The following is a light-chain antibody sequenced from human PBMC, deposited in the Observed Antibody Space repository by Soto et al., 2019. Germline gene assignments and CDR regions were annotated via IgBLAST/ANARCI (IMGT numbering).Light chain of an antibody. CDR3: QKYDGAPLT. Sequence: DIQMTQSPSSLSASVGDRVTITCRAGQAINISLAWYQQKPGKVPKLLISAASTLQSGVPSRFSGSGSGTDFTLTISSLQPEDVATYYCQKYDGAPLTFGGGTKVEIK. V-gene: IGKV1-27*01. CDR1: QAINIS. CDR2: AAS. J-gene: IGKJ4*01.